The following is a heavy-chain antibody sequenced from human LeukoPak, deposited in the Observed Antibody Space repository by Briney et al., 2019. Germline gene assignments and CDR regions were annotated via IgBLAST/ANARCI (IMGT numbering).Heavy chain of an antibody. CDR2: IWYDGSNK. D-gene: IGHD7-27*01. CDR1: GFTFSSYG. CDR3: ARDSTGEYYFDY. J-gene: IGHJ4*02. Sequence: GRSLRLSCAASGFTFSSYGMHWVRQAPGKGLEGVAVIWYDGSNKYYADSVKGRFTISRENSKNTLYLQMNSLRAEDTAVYYCARDSTGEYYFDYWGQGTLVTVSS. V-gene: IGHV3-33*01.